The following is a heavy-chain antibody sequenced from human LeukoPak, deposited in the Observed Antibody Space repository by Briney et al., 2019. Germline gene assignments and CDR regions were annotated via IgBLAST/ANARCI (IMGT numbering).Heavy chain of an antibody. CDR3: ARDRGRITIFGPFDY. D-gene: IGHD3-3*01. Sequence: SCKASGYTFTYYAMHWVRQAPGKGLEWVAVISYDRSNKYYADSVKGRFTISRDNSKNTLYLQMNSLRAEDTAVYYCARDRGRITIFGPFDYWGQGTLVTVSS. CDR1: GYTFTYYA. CDR2: ISYDRSNK. J-gene: IGHJ4*02. V-gene: IGHV3-30-3*01.